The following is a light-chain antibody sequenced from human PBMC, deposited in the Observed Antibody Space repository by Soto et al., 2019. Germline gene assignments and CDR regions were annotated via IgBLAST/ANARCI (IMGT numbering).Light chain of an antibody. J-gene: IGKJ5*01. CDR3: QQYGSSRIT. CDR2: GAS. Sequence: IVLTQSPGTLSLSPGERATLSCRAGQSVTSSYLAWYQQKPGQRPRLLIYGASSRATGIPDRFRGSGSGTDFTLTISRLEPEDFAVYYCQQYGSSRITFGQGTRLEIK. V-gene: IGKV3-20*01. CDR1: QSVTSSY.